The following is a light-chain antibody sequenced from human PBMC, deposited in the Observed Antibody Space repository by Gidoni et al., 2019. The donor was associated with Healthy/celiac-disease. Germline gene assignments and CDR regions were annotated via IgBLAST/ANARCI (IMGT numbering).Light chain of an antibody. CDR2: KDS. V-gene: IGLV3-25*02. CDR1: ALPKQY. Sequence: SYELTQPPSVSVSPGQTARITCSGDALPKQYAYWYQQKPGQAPVLVIYKDSERPSGIPDRFSGSSSGTTVTLTISRVQAEDEADYYCQSTDSSGTYRVFGGGTKLTVL. J-gene: IGLJ3*02. CDR3: QSTDSSGTYRV.